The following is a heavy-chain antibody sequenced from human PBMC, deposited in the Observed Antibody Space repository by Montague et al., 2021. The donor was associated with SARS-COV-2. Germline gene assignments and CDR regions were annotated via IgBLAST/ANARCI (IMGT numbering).Heavy chain of an antibody. CDR1: GGSISSGGYY. Sequence: TLSLTCTVFGGSISSGGYYWSWIRQHPGKGLEWIGYIYYSGSTYYNPSLKSRVTISVDTSKNQFSLKLSSVTAADTAVYYCASTYGGNLGYYYYYMDVWGKGTTVTVSS. V-gene: IGHV4-31*03. CDR2: IYYSGST. J-gene: IGHJ6*03. D-gene: IGHD4-23*01. CDR3: ASTYGGNLGYYYYYMDV.